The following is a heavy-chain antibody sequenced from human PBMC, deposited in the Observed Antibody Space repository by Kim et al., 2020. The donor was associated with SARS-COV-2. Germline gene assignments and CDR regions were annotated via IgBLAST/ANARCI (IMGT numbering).Heavy chain of an antibody. CDR2: IYHSGST. J-gene: IGHJ5*02. D-gene: IGHD2-15*01. CDR3: ARVYCSGGSCSFDP. Sequence: SETLSLTCTVSGYSISSGYYWGWIRQPPGTGLEWIGSIYHSGSTYYNPSLKSRVTISVDTSKNQFSLKLSSVTAADTAVYYCARVYCSGGSCSFDPWGQGTLVTVSS. V-gene: IGHV4-38-2*02. CDR1: GYSISSGYY.